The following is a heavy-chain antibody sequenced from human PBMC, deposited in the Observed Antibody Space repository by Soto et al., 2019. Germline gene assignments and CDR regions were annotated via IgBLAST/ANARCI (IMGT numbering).Heavy chain of an antibody. CDR2: ISGSGGST. J-gene: IGHJ4*02. Sequence: EVQLLESGGGLVQPGGSLRLSCAASGFTFSSYAMSWVRQAPGKGLEWVSAISGSGGSTYYADSVKGRFTISRDNSKNTLYLQMNRLRAEDTAVYYCAKGRLRGQTGGGFDYWGQGTLVTVSS. D-gene: IGHD1-26*01. CDR3: AKGRLRGQTGGGFDY. V-gene: IGHV3-23*01. CDR1: GFTFSSYA.